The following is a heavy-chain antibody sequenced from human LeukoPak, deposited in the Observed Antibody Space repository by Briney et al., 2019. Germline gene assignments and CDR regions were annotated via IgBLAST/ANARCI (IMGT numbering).Heavy chain of an antibody. CDR3: AALDATDVDY. Sequence: GGSLRLSCSASGFTFSSYGMHWVRQAPGKGLKFVSSITSDGVGTYYADSVKGRFSISRDNAKNTLYLQMASLRAEDTALYYCAALDATDVDYWGQGTLVTVSS. J-gene: IGHJ4*02. CDR1: GFTFSSYG. CDR2: ITSDGVGT. D-gene: IGHD2-15*01. V-gene: IGHV3-64D*09.